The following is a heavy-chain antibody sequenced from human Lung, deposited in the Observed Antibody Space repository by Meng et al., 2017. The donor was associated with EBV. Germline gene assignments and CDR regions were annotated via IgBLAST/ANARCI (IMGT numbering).Heavy chain of an antibody. V-gene: IGHV4-34*01. CDR3: AREWCSGGSCYPDY. D-gene: IGHD2-15*01. CDR1: GGSFSDYS. J-gene: IGHJ4*02. Sequence: VQLHAWGAWLVKPSDTLSLTCAVYGGSFSDYSWNWIRQSPGKGLEWIGEITHSGNTYYDPSLKSRVTISVDTSKNQFSLKLSSVTAADTAVYYCAREWCSGGSCYPDYWGQGTLVTVSS. CDR2: ITHSGNT.